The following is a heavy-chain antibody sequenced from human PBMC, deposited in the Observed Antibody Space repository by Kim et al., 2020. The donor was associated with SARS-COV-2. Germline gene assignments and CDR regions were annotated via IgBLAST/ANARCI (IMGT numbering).Heavy chain of an antibody. Sequence: GGSLRLSCAASGFTFSSYAMSWVRQAPGKGLEWVSAISGSGGSTYYADSVKGRFTISRDNSKNTLYLQMNSLRAEDTAVYYCAKDFWADYYDSSGYYDWYFDLWGRGTLVTVSS. D-gene: IGHD3-22*01. CDR3: AKDFWADYYDSSGYYDWYFDL. CDR2: ISGSGGST. V-gene: IGHV3-23*01. CDR1: GFTFSSYA. J-gene: IGHJ2*01.